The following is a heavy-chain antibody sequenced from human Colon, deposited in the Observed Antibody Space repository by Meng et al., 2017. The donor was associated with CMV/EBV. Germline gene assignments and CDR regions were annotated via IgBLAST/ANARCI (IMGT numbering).Heavy chain of an antibody. J-gene: IGHJ4*02. CDR1: GFDFDDFD. Sequence: GGSLRLSCVASGFDFDDFDISWVRLIPGKGLEWVSGAKWNGDKAGYADSVEGRFTVSRDNAKNSLYLQMDSLRDEDSGFYYCARETSAVPRMFDIWGQGTLVTVSS. CDR3: ARETSAVPRMFDI. D-gene: IGHD2-15*01. V-gene: IGHV3-20*04. CDR2: AKWNGDKA.